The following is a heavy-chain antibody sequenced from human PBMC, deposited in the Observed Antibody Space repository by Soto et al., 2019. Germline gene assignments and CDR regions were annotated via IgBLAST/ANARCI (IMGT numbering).Heavy chain of an antibody. CDR3: ATGGGGGNF. V-gene: IGHV4-4*02. J-gene: IGHJ4*02. CDR1: GYSVTNDNW. D-gene: IGHD3-16*01. CDR2: IYHGGNT. Sequence: QVQLQESGPGLVKPSGTLSLTCSVSGYSVTNDNWWSWLRQPPGRGLEWIAEIYHGGNTNYRPSLRSRATISMDKSNNQFSLNLGSVTAADPAVYFCATGGGGGNFWGQGILVTVSS.